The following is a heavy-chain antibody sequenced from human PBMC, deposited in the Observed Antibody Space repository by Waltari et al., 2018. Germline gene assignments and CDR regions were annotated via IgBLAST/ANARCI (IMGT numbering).Heavy chain of an antibody. CDR2: IYHSGGT. D-gene: IGHD1-1*01. CDR3: ARLGRGDHNCFWDF. J-gene: IGHJ4*02. CDR1: GGSMTDYY. Sequence: QVQLQESGPGLVKPAVSLSLTCTVSGGSMTDYYWTWIRQPPGKGREWLGQIYHSGGTTYNPTLMSRATISMDTSKNQFSLKLSSVTATDTAVYFCARLGRGDHNCFWDFWGQGSLVSVSS. V-gene: IGHV4-59*08.